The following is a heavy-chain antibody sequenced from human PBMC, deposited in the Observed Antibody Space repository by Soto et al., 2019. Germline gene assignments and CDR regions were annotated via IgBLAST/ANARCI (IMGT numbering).Heavy chain of an antibody. CDR2: INHSGST. CDR1: GGSFSGYY. Sequence: QVQLQQWGAGLLKPSETLSLTCAVYGGSFSGYYWSWIRQPPGKGLEWIGEINHSGSTNYNPSLKSRVTISVDTSKNQFSLKLSSVTAADTDVYYCARVETRRDIAVAGTGLDYWGQGTLVTVSS. CDR3: ARVETRRDIAVAGTGLDY. D-gene: IGHD6-19*01. V-gene: IGHV4-34*01. J-gene: IGHJ4*02.